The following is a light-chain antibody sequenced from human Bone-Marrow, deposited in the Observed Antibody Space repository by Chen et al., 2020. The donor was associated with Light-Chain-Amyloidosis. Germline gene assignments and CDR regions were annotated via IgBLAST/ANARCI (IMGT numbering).Light chain of an antibody. V-gene: IGLV2-14*01. CDR1: SSDVGGDNH. J-gene: IGLJ1*01. CDR2: EVT. CDR3: SAYTITTALV. Sequence: QSALTQPASVSGSPGQSITISCTGTSSDVGGDNHVSWYQQHPDKAPKLMIYEVTNRPSWVPVRIYGAKSGSTATLTISELQTAVEADDFCSAYTITTALVFVSGTRVTVL.